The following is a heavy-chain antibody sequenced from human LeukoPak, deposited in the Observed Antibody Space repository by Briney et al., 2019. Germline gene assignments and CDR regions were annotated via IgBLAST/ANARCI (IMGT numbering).Heavy chain of an antibody. J-gene: IGHJ4*02. Sequence: PGGSLRLSCAASGFTFSSYAMSWVRQPPGKGLEWVSAISSSGGSTYYADSVKGRFTISRDNSKNTLYLQMNSLRAEDTAVYYCAMLYSSSSIQRDYWGQGTLVTVSS. CDR3: AMLYSSSSIQRDY. CDR1: GFTFSSYA. V-gene: IGHV3-23*01. D-gene: IGHD6-6*01. CDR2: ISSSGGST.